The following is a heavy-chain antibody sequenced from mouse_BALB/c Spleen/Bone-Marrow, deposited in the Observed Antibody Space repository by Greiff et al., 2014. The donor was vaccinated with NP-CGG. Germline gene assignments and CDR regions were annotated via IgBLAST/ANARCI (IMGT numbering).Heavy chain of an antibody. J-gene: IGHJ3*01. CDR3: TRDRYYGNSFAY. Sequence: EVQLVESGGGLVKPGGSLKLSCAASGFTFSSYTMSWIRQTPEKRLEWVATISSGGSYTYYPDSVKGRFTISRDNAKNTLYLQMISLKSEDTAMYYCTRDRYYGNSFAYWGQGTLVTVPA. V-gene: IGHV5-6-4*01. CDR2: ISSGGSYT. CDR1: GFTFSSYT. D-gene: IGHD2-1*01.